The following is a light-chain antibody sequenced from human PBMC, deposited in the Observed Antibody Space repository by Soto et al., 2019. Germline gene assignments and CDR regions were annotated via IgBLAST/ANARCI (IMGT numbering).Light chain of an antibody. CDR3: QQYNSYSVT. CDR1: QSVGGTF. J-gene: IGKJ1*01. Sequence: EIVLTQSPGTLSLSPGEGATLSCRASQSVGGTFLAWYQQKGGQAPRLLIHGASNRATGIPDRFSGSGSGTDFTLTISSLQPDDFATYYCQQYNSYSVTFGQGTKVEIK. V-gene: IGKV3-20*01. CDR2: GAS.